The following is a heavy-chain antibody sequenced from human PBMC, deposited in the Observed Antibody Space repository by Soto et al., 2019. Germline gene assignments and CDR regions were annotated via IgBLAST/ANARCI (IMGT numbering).Heavy chain of an antibody. J-gene: IGHJ5*02. CDR2: ISSSSSYI. CDR3: ARVGSHNWFDP. CDR1: GFTFSSYS. V-gene: IGHV3-21*01. Sequence: EVQLVESGGGLVKPGGPLRLSCAASGFTFSSYSMNWVRQAPGKGLEWVSSISSSSSYIYYADSVKGRFTISRDNAKNSLYLQMNSLRAEDTAVYYCARVGSHNWFDPWGQGTLVTVSS.